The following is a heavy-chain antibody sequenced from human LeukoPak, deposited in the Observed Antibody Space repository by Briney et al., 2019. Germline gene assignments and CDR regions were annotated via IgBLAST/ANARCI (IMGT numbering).Heavy chain of an antibody. CDR2: IYTSGST. J-gene: IGHJ5*02. Sequence: SETLSLTCTVSGGSISSYYWSWIRQPPGKGLEWIGYIYTSGSTNYNPSLKSRVTISVDTSKNQFSLKLSSVTAADTAVYYCARERGEAYDYVWGSYRYNWFDPWGQGTLVTVSS. CDR3: ARERGEAYDYVWGSYRYNWFDP. D-gene: IGHD3-16*02. V-gene: IGHV4-4*09. CDR1: GGSISSYY.